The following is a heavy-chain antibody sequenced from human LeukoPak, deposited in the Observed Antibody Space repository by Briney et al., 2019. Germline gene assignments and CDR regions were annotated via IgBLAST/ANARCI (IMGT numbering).Heavy chain of an antibody. CDR3: ARTFNWNYANFDY. Sequence: KSSETLSLTCTVSGGSISGYYWNWIRQPPGRGLEWIGYIYYSGSTNYNPSLKSRVTISLDTSKKQFSLKLSSVTAADTAVYYCARTFNWNYANFDYWGQGTLVTVSS. V-gene: IGHV4-59*01. CDR2: IYYSGST. CDR1: GGSISGYY. D-gene: IGHD1-7*01. J-gene: IGHJ4*02.